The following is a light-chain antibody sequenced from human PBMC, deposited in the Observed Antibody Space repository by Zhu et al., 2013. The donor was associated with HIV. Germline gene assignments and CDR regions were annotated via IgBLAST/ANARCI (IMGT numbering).Light chain of an antibody. CDR3: QKYDSAPXA. Sequence: DIQMAQSPSSLSASMGDRVAITCRASQGIRNYLVWYQQKPGKVPKLLIYGASILQSGVSSRFSGSGSGTEFTLTISSLQPEDVATYYCQKYDSAPXAFGQGTRVEIK. CDR2: GAS. V-gene: IGKV1-27*01. CDR1: QGIRNY. J-gene: IGKJ1*01.